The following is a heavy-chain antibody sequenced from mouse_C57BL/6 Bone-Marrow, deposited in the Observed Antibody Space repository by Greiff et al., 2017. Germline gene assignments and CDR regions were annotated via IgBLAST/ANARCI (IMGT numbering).Heavy chain of an antibody. CDR1: GFTFSSYG. Sequence: EVQVVESGGDLVKPGGSLKLSCAASGFTFSSYGMSWVRQTPDKRLEWVATISSGGSYTYYPDSVKGRFTISRDNAKNTLYLQMSSLKSEDTAMYYCARLDYDRDYWGQGTTLTVSS. D-gene: IGHD2-4*01. CDR2: ISSGGSYT. CDR3: ARLDYDRDY. J-gene: IGHJ2*01. V-gene: IGHV5-6*01.